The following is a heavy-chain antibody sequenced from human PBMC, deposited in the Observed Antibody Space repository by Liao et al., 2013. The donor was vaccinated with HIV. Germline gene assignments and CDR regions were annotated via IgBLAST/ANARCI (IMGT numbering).Heavy chain of an antibody. J-gene: IGHJ4*02. V-gene: IGHV4-39*07. D-gene: IGHD3-10*01. CDR2: IYYSGST. Sequence: QVQLQESGPGLVKPAETLSLTCTVSGGSISSSSYYWGWIRQPPGKGLEWIGTIYYSGSTYYNPSLKSRVTISVDTSRTQFSLKLLSVTAADTAVYYCTGGFSNLIDYWGQGTLVTVSS. CDR3: TGGFSNLIDY. CDR1: GGSISSSSYY.